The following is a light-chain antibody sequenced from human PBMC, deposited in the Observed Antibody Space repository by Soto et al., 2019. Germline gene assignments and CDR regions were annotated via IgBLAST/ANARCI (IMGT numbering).Light chain of an antibody. Sequence: DIQMTQSPSSLSASVGDRVTITCRASQDIGSYLVWYQQKEGKAPKVPIYAASTLQSGVPSRFSGSGSGTDFTLSISSLQPEDVATYYCQKYTVSPPWTFGQGTRVEI. CDR3: QKYTVSPPWT. CDR1: QDIGSY. J-gene: IGKJ1*01. V-gene: IGKV1-27*01. CDR2: AAS.